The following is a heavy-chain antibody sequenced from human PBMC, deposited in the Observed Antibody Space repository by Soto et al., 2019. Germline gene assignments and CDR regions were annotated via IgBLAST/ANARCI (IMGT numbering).Heavy chain of an antibody. V-gene: IGHV3-33*06. Sequence: PGGSLRLSCAASGFTFSSYGMHWVRQAPGKGLEWVAVIWYDGSNKYYADSVKGRFTISRDNSKNTLYLQMNSLRAEDTAVYYCAKDTGITMVRGVVDPWGQGTLVTVSS. CDR1: GFTFSSYG. D-gene: IGHD3-10*01. J-gene: IGHJ5*02. CDR2: IWYDGSNK. CDR3: AKDTGITMVRGVVDP.